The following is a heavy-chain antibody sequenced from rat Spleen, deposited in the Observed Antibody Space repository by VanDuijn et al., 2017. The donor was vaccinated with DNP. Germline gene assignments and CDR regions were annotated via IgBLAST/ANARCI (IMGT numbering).Heavy chain of an antibody. Sequence: EVLLVESDGGLVQPGRSLKLSCAVSGFTFSDYYMAWVRQAPTKGLEWVATISYDGGDTYYRDSVKGRFTISKDNAKNILYLQITSLSSEDTATYYCTRGGSYRDWGQGVMVTVSS. CDR1: GFTFSDYY. CDR3: TRGGSYRD. D-gene: IGHD1-4*01. CDR2: ISYDGGDT. J-gene: IGHJ2*01. V-gene: IGHV5-20*01.